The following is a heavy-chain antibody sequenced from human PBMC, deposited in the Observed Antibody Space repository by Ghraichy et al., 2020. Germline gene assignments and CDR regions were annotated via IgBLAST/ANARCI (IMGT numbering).Heavy chain of an antibody. CDR1: GGSFSGYY. V-gene: IGHV4-34*01. CDR2: INHSGST. J-gene: IGHJ4*02. CDR3: ARGRNYYGSGSYYPWNY. D-gene: IGHD3-10*01. Sequence: SETLSLTCAVYGGSFSGYYWSWIRQPPGKGLEWIGEINHSGSTNYNPSLKSRVTISVDTSKNQFSLKLSSVTAADTAVYYCARGRNYYGSGSYYPWNYWGQGTLVTVSS.